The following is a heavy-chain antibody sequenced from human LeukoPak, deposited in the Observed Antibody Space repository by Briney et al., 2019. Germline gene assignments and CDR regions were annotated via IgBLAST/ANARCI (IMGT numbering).Heavy chain of an antibody. CDR1: GGSFSGYY. D-gene: IGHD6-6*01. J-gene: IGHJ4*02. V-gene: IGHV4-34*01. CDR3: ARGQYSSSSILDY. Sequence: SETLSLTCAVYGGSFSGYYWSWIRQPPGKGLEWIGEINHSGSTNYNPSLKSRVTISVDTSKNQFSLKLSSVTAADTAVYYCARGQYSSSSILDYWGQGTLVTVSS. CDR2: INHSGST.